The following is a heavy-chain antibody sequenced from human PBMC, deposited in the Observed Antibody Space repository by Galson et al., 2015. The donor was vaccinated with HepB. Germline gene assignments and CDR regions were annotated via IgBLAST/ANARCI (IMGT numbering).Heavy chain of an antibody. Sequence: PALVKPTQTLTLTCTFSGFSLDTSGMRVAWVRQPPGKALEWLARIDWEDGKFYSASLRTRLTIFKDTSKNQVVLTMTNMDPVDTATYYCARNPDHFFEAFDIWGQGTVVTVSS. CDR3: ARNPDHFFEAFDI. CDR1: GFSLDTSGMR. D-gene: IGHD1-14*01. V-gene: IGHV2-70*04. CDR2: IDWEDGK. J-gene: IGHJ3*02.